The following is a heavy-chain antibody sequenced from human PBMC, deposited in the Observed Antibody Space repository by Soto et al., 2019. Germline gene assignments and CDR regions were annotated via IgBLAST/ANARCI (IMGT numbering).Heavy chain of an antibody. CDR2: ISAYNGNT. CDR1: GYTFTSYG. Sequence: ASVKVSCKASGYTFTSYGISWVRQAPGQGLEWMGWISAYNGNTNYAQKLQGRVTMTTDTSTSTAYMELRSLRSDDTAVYYCARDRLLRFLEWLLKSGPQGAFDIWGQGIIVTGSS. CDR3: ARDRLLRFLEWLLKSGPQGAFDI. D-gene: IGHD3-3*01. V-gene: IGHV1-18*01. J-gene: IGHJ3*02.